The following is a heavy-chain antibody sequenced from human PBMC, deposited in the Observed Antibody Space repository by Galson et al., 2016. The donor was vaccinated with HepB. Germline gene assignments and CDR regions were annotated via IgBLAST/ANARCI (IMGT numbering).Heavy chain of an antibody. Sequence: SLRLSCAASGFTFSNYAMSWVRQAPGKGLEWVSAIGGNGRGTHYADSVKGRFTVSRDNSKNTLYLHMNCLKAEDTAIYYCAKDTPIVVVSAAGNWFDPWGQGTLVTVSS. V-gene: IGHV3-23*01. CDR3: AKDTPIVVVSAAGNWFDP. J-gene: IGHJ5*02. CDR2: IGGNGRGT. CDR1: GFTFSNYA. D-gene: IGHD2-2*01.